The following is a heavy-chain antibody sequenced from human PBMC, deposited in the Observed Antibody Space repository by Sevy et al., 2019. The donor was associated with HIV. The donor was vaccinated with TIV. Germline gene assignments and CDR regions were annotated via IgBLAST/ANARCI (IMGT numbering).Heavy chain of an antibody. J-gene: IGHJ4*02. D-gene: IGHD1-26*01. CDR1: GGSISSYY. CDR2: IYTSGST. Sequence: SETLSLTCTVSGGSISSYYWNWIRQPAGKGLEWIGRIYTSGSTNYNPSLKSRVTMSVDTSKNQFSLKLSSVTAADTAVYYCARGGPPTSSGSYFDSWRQGTLVTVSS. V-gene: IGHV4-4*07. CDR3: ARGGPPTSSGSYFDS.